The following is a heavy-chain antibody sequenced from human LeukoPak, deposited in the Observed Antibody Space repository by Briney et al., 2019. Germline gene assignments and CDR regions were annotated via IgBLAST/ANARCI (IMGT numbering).Heavy chain of an antibody. Sequence: GGSLRLSCAASGFTVSSNYMSWVRQAPGKGLEWVANIKQDGSEKYYVDSVKGRFTISRDNAKNSLYLQMNSLRAEDTAVYYCARELVYCSSTSCRDYYGMDVWGQGTTVTVSS. CDR2: IKQDGSEK. D-gene: IGHD2-2*01. CDR3: ARELVYCSSTSCRDYYGMDV. V-gene: IGHV3-7*01. CDR1: GFTVSSNY. J-gene: IGHJ6*02.